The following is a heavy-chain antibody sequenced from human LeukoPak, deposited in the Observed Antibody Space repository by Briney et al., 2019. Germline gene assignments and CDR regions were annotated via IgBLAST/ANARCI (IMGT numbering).Heavy chain of an antibody. V-gene: IGHV4-34*01. J-gene: IGHJ4*02. CDR1: GGSFSGYY. CDR2: IYHSGST. D-gene: IGHD3-22*01. Sequence: SETLSLTCAVYGGSFSGYYWSWIRQPPGKGLEWIGEIYHSGSTNYNPSLKSRVTISVDTPKNQFSLKLSSVPAADTAIYYCARWHYDSSGYSADYWGQGPLVTVSS. CDR3: ARWHYDSSGYSADY.